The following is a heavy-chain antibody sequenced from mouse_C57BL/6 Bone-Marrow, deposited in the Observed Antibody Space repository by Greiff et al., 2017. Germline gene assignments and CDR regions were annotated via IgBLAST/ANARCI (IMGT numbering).Heavy chain of an antibody. CDR1: GYTFTGYW. D-gene: IGHD2-3*01. J-gene: IGHJ4*01. Sequence: LVESGAELMKPGASVKLSCKATGYTFTGYWIEWVKQRPGHGLEWIGEILPGSGSTNYNEKFKGKATLTADTSSNTAYMQLSSLTTEDSAIYYCARRWLLPYYYAMDYWGQGTSVTVSS. V-gene: IGHV1-9*01. CDR2: ILPGSGST. CDR3: ARRWLLPYYYAMDY.